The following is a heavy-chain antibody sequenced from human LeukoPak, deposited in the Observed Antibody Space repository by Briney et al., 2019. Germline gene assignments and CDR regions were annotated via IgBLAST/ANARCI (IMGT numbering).Heavy chain of an antibody. J-gene: IGHJ4*02. CDR3: AKDFGITGTYFDY. CDR2: FSGRGGST. V-gene: IGHV3-23*01. D-gene: IGHD1-7*01. Sequence: GGSLRLSCAASGFILSSYAMSWVRQAPGKGLEWVSAFSGRGGSTYYADSVKGRFTISRDNSKNTLYLQMRSLRAEETAVYYCAKDFGITGTYFDYWGQGTLVTVSS. CDR1: GFILSSYA.